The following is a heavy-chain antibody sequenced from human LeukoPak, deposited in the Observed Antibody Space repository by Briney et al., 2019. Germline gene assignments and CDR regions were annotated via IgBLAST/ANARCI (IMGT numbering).Heavy chain of an antibody. CDR1: GGTFSSYA. J-gene: IGHJ3*02. CDR2: IIPIFGTA. D-gene: IGHD5-24*01. CDR3: VRVRDGYNDAYDI. Sequence: SVKVSCKASGGTFSSYAISWVRQAPGQGLEWMGGIIPIFGTANYAQKFQGRVTITADKSTSTAYMELSSLRSEDTAVYYCVRVRDGYNDAYDIWGQGQWSPSLQ. V-gene: IGHV1-69*06.